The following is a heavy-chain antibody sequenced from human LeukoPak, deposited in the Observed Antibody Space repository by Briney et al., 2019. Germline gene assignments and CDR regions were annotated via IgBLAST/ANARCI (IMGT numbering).Heavy chain of an antibody. D-gene: IGHD6-19*01. CDR1: GFTFSTYS. CDR3: ARDRGSGWYPDFDF. CDR2: ISTSSSYI. Sequence: GGSLRLSCAASGFTFSTYSMNWVRQAPGKGLEWVSSISTSSSYIYYADSVKGRFTISRDNSKNSLYLQMNSLRTEDTALYYCARDRGSGWYPDFDFWGQGTLVTVSS. J-gene: IGHJ4*02. V-gene: IGHV3-21*04.